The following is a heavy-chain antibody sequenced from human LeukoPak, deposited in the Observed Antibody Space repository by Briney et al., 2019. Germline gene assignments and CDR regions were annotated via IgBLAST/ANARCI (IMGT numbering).Heavy chain of an antibody. J-gene: IGHJ6*04. V-gene: IGHV1-18*01. CDR3: ARDSPHGMDV. Sequence: ASVKVSCKTSGYTFVTYTMSWVRQAPGQGLEWLGWISPYNNATKYSQRLQGRVTVTADTSTCTGYLDLRSLTSDDTAVYYCARDSPHGMDVWGKGTTVIVSS. CDR2: ISPYNNAT. CDR1: GYTFVTYT.